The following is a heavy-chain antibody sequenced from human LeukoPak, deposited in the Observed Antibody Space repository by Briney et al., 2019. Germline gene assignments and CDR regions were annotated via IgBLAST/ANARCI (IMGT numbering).Heavy chain of an antibody. CDR1: GGSISSSSYY. J-gene: IGHJ6*03. CDR3: ATHPRTQVWFGETLYYYYYMDV. Sequence: SETLSLTCTVSGGSISSSSYYWGWIRQPPGKGLEWIGSLYYTGITYHNPSLKSRVTISVDTSKNQFSLKLSSVTAADTAVCYCATHPRTQVWFGETLYYYYYMDVWGKGTTVTVSS. CDR2: LYYTGIT. D-gene: IGHD3-10*01. V-gene: IGHV4-39*01.